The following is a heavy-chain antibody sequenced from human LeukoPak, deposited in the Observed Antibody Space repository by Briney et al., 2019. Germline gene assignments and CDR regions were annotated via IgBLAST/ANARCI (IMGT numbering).Heavy chain of an antibody. Sequence: GGSLRLSCAASGFTFSSYAMSWVRQAPGKGLEWVSTISGSAENTYYADSVKGRFTISRDNSRNTLYLQMNSLRAEDTAIYYCARAPRKFRGIIVTPLYYFDYWGQGALVTVSS. CDR3: ARAPRKFRGIIVTPLYYFDY. V-gene: IGHV3-23*01. CDR1: GFTFSSYA. CDR2: ISGSAENT. D-gene: IGHD3-10*01. J-gene: IGHJ4*02.